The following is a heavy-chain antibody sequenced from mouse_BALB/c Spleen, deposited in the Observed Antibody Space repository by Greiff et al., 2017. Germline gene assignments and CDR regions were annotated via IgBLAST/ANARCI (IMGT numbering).Heavy chain of an antibody. CDR3: ARFHYYGLYAMDY. Sequence: VKLMESGAELMKPGASVKISCKATGYTFSSYWIEWVKQRPGHGLEWIGEILPGSGSTNYNEKFKGKATFTADTSSNTAYMQLSSLTSEDSAVYYCARFHYYGLYAMDYWGQGTSVTVSS. CDR1: GYTFSSYW. J-gene: IGHJ4*01. CDR2: ILPGSGST. D-gene: IGHD1-2*01. V-gene: IGHV1-9*01.